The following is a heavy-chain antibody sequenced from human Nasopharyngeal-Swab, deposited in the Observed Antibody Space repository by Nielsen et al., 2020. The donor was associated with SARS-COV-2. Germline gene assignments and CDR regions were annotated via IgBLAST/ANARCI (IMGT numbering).Heavy chain of an antibody. Sequence: RGSLRLSCGVSGFTFSHYWMSWVRQAPGKGLEWVANIKHDGSQKNYVDSVKGQFTISRDNANNSLYLQMNSLRAEDTAVYFCSRESSAADYWGRGTLVTVSS. CDR1: GFTFSHYW. J-gene: IGHJ4*02. D-gene: IGHD6-13*01. CDR2: IKHDGSQK. V-gene: IGHV3-7*01. CDR3: SRESSAADY.